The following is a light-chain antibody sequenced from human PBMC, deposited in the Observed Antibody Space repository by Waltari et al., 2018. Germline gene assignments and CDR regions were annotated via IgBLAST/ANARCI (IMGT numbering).Light chain of an antibody. Sequence: QSALTQPASVSGSPGQSITISCTGTSSDVGGYNYVSWYQQHPGKAPKLMNYDVSNRLSGVSNRFSGSKSGNTASLTISGLQAEDEADYYCSSYTSSSTPWVFGGGTKLTVL. V-gene: IGLV2-14*03. J-gene: IGLJ3*02. CDR1: SSDVGGYNY. CDR2: DVS. CDR3: SSYTSSSTPWV.